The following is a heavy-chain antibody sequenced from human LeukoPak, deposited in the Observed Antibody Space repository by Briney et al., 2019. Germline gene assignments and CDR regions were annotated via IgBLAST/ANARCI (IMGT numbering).Heavy chain of an antibody. CDR1: GGSISSHY. J-gene: IGHJ4*02. CDR3: ATIKRGSIFGYFDF. D-gene: IGHD5-18*01. Sequence: SSETLSLTCTVSGGSISSHYWSWIRQPPGKGLEWIAYLFDSVNTKDNPSLQSRLTLSADTSKNQFSLRLSSVNAADTAVYYCATIKRGSIFGYFDFWGQGIKVTVSS. V-gene: IGHV4-59*11. CDR2: LFDSVNT.